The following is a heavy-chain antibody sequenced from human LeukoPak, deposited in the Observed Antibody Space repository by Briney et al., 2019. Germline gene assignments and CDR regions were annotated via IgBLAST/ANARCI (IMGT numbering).Heavy chain of an antibody. CDR3: ARVGITVPGNDY. CDR2: IYNSGST. J-gene: IGHJ4*02. V-gene: IGHV3-53*01. D-gene: IGHD6-19*01. Sequence: GGSLRLSCAASELTVSSNYMTWVRQAPGKGLEWVSIIYNSGSTYYADSVKDRFTISRDNSKNTLYLQMNNLRAEDTAVYYCARVGITVPGNDYWGQGTLVTVSS. CDR1: ELTVSSNY.